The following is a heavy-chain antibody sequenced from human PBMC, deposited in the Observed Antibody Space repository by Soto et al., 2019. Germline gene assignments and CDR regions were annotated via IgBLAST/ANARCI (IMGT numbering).Heavy chain of an antibody. D-gene: IGHD2-21*01. J-gene: IGHJ4*02. CDR3: ARDTILDN. CDR2: ISSYNGDT. Sequence: ASVKVSCKASGGTFSSYTITWVRQAPGQGLEWMGWISSYNGDTSYPEDLQDRVTMTTDTSTSTAYMELRSLRSDDTAIYYCARDTILDNWGQGTLVTAPQ. V-gene: IGHV1-18*01. CDR1: GGTFSSYT.